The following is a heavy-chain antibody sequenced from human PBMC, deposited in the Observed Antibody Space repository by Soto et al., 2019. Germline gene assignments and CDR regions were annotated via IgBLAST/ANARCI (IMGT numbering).Heavy chain of an antibody. J-gene: IGHJ4*02. V-gene: IGHV1-18*04. CDR1: GYTFTSYP. CDR3: AREYYGTTTWIDY. Sequence: VSCNTSGYTFTSYPYSWVRQAPGQGLEWMGWVNSYDGTTKVAQQFRDRITLTADKSAATVFMELRRLTSDDTAVYYCAREYYGTTTWIDYWGQGTLVAVSS. CDR2: VNSYDGTT. D-gene: IGHD1-7*01.